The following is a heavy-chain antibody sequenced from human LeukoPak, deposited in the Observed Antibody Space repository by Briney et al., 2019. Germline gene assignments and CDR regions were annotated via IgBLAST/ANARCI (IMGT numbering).Heavy chain of an antibody. J-gene: IGHJ4*02. Sequence: PGRSLRLSCAASGFTFSSYGMHWVRQAPGKGLEWVAVIWYDGSNKYYADSVKGRFTISRDNSKNTLYLQMSSLRAEDTAVYYCAKAAATGTTVFDYWGQGTLVTVSS. D-gene: IGHD1-1*01. CDR2: IWYDGSNK. CDR1: GFTFSSYG. CDR3: AKAAATGTTVFDY. V-gene: IGHV3-33*06.